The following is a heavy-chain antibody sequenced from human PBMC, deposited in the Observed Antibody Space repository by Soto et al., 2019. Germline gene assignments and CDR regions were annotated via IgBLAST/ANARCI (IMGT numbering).Heavy chain of an antibody. Sequence: GGSLRLSCAAPGFTFSDYYMSWIRQAPGKGLEWVSAISGSGGSTYYADSVKGRFTISRDNSKNTLYLQMNSLRAEDTAVYYCAKDLFRGSNWFDPWGQGTLVTVSS. CDR3: AKDLFRGSNWFDP. CDR1: GFTFSDYY. J-gene: IGHJ5*02. D-gene: IGHD3-3*01. V-gene: IGHV3-23*01. CDR2: ISGSGGST.